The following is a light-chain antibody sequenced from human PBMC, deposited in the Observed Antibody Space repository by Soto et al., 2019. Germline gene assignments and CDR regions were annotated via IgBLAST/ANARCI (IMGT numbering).Light chain of an antibody. J-gene: IGKJ4*01. CDR1: QNVSSY. V-gene: IGKV3-11*01. CDR3: QQRSNWPLT. Sequence: EIVFTPSPGTLSFSPGERATLSCRASQNVSSYLAWYQQKPGQAPRLLIYDASNRATGIPARFSGSGSGTDFTLTISSLEPEDFAVYYCQQRSNWPLTFGGGTKVDIK. CDR2: DAS.